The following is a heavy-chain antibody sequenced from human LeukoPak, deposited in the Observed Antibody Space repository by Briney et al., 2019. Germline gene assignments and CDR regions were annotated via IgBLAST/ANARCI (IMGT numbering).Heavy chain of an antibody. CDR1: GFTFSSYG. V-gene: IGHV3-33*01. CDR2: IWYDGSNK. CDR3: ARDGAVANGMDV. Sequence: GGSLRLSCAASGFTFSSYGMHWVRQAPGKGLEWVAVIWYDGSNKYYADSVKGRFTISRDNSKNTLYLQMNGLRAEDTAVYYCARDGAVANGMDVWGQGTTVTVSS. D-gene: IGHD6-19*01. J-gene: IGHJ6*02.